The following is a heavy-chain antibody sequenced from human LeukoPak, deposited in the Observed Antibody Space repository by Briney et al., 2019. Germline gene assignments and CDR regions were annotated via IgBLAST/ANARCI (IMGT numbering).Heavy chain of an antibody. Sequence: PGGSLRLSCAGSGFTFSSHSLHWVRQAPGKGLEGVSSISDDSHHIFYADSVKGRFTISRDNAKNSLYLQMNSLKAEDTVVYYCAKFETVAVIFMDFWGQGTLVTVSS. CDR3: AKFETVAVIFMDF. V-gene: IGHV3-21*01. D-gene: IGHD3-3*02. CDR2: ISDDSHHI. J-gene: IGHJ4*02. CDR1: GFTFSSHS.